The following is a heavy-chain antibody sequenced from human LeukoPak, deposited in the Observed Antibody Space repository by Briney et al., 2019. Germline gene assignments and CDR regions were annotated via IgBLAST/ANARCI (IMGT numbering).Heavy chain of an antibody. CDR3: ARDSEPSVVVPALYYYGMDV. CDR1: GYTFTGYY. J-gene: IGHJ6*02. V-gene: IGHV1-69*13. D-gene: IGHD2-2*01. CDR2: IIPIFGTA. Sequence: SVKVSCKASGYTFTGYYMHWVRQAPGQGLEWMGGIIPIFGTANYAQKFQGRVTITADESTSTAYMELSSLRSEDTAVYYCARDSEPSVVVPALYYYGMDVWGQGTTVTVSS.